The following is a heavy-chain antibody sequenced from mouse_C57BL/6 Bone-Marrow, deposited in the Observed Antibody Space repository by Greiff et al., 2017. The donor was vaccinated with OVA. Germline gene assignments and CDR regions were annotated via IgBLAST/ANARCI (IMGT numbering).Heavy chain of an antibody. Sequence: EVQLQQSGAELVRPGASVKLSCTASGFNIKDDYMHWVKQRPEQGLEWIGWIDPENGDTEYASKFQGKATITADTSSNTDYLQLSSLTTEDSAIYYCAREENYYGSTFYWGQGTTLTVSS. CDR2: IDPENGDT. CDR3: AREENYYGSTFY. CDR1: GFNIKDDY. J-gene: IGHJ2*01. V-gene: IGHV14-4*01. D-gene: IGHD1-1*01.